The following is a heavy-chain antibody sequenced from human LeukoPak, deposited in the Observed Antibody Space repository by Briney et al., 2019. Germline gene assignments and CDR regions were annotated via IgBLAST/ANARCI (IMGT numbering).Heavy chain of an antibody. Sequence: GASVKVSCKASGYTFTSYGISWVRQAPGQGLEWMGWISAYNGNTNYAQKLQGRVTMTTDTSTSTAYMELRSLRSDDTAVYYCARTLDRYFDWFTAFDIWGQGTMVTVSS. CDR3: ARTLDRYFDWFTAFDI. CDR1: GYTFTSYG. J-gene: IGHJ3*02. CDR2: ISAYNGNT. V-gene: IGHV1-18*01. D-gene: IGHD3-9*01.